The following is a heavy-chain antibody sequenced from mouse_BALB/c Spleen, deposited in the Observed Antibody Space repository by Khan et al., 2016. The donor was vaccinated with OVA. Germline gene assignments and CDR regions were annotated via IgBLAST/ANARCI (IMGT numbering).Heavy chain of an antibody. Sequence: EVELVESGGDLVKPGGSLKLSCAVSGFTFSTYGVSWVRQTPDKRLEWVATVSTGGSYTYYPDSVKGRFTISRDNAKNTLYLQMSGLKSEDTAMFYCTRLAYYYDSEGFAYWGQGTLVTVSA. CDR3: TRLAYYYDSEGFAY. J-gene: IGHJ3*01. V-gene: IGHV5-6*01. CDR1: GFTFSTYG. D-gene: IGHD1-1*01. CDR2: VSTGGSYT.